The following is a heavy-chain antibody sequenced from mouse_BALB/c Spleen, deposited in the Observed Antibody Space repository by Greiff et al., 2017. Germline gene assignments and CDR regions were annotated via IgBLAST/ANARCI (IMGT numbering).Heavy chain of an antibody. CDR3: ARRGDYYYAMDY. Sequence: VQLQQSAAELARPGASVKMSCKASGYTFTSYTMHWVKQRPGQGLEWIGYINPSSGYTEYNQKFKDKTTLTADKSSSTAYMQLSSLTSEDSAVYYCARRGDYYYAMDYWGQGTSVTVSS. J-gene: IGHJ4*01. CDR1: GYTFTSYT. CDR2: INPSSGYT. D-gene: IGHD2-4*01. V-gene: IGHV1-4*02.